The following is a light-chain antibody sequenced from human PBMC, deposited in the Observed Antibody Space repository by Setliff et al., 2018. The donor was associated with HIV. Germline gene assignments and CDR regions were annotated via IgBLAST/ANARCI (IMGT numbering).Light chain of an antibody. Sequence: QSVLTQPRSVSGSPGQSVTISCTGTSSDVGGYNYVSWYQQHPGKAPKLMIYDVSKRPSGAPDRFSGSKSGNTASLTISGLQAEDEADYYCCSYAGSYVVFGGGTKVTVL. J-gene: IGLJ2*01. CDR1: SSDVGGYNY. CDR3: CSYAGSYVV. CDR2: DVS. V-gene: IGLV2-11*01.